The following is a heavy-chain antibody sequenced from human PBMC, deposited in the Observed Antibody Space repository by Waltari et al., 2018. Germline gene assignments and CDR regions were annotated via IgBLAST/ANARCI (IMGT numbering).Heavy chain of an antibody. CDR1: GYTFTDEY. CDR3: TRDGPMKPFDY. V-gene: IGHV1-2*02. J-gene: IGHJ4*02. CDR2: ISPRTGGT. Sequence: QVQLVQSGAEAKKPGASVKVSCKTSGYTFTDEYIFWVRQAPGQGREWRGWISPRTGGTKYAQKFQGRVTMTRDTSISTAYMELSRLTSDDTAVYYCTRDGPMKPFDYWGQGTQVTVSS. D-gene: IGHD3-22*01.